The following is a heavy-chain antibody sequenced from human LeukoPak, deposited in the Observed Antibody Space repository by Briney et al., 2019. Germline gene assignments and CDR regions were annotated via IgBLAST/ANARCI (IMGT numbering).Heavy chain of an antibody. CDR3: ARAGCSSTSCRYGLALDYYYGMDV. Sequence: RGSLRPSSAVSAFTPSSFWMSCVRLAHGKWREWVANIKQDRSENYYVDSVKGRFTISRDNAKNSLYLQMNSLRAEDTAVYYCARAGCSSTSCRYGLALDYYYGMDVWGQGTTVTVSS. V-gene: IGHV3-7*01. CDR2: IKQDRSEN. CDR1: AFTPSSFW. J-gene: IGHJ6*02. D-gene: IGHD2-2*01.